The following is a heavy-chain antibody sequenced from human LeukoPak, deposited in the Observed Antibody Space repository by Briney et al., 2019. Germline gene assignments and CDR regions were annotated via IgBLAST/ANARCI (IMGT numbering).Heavy chain of an antibody. D-gene: IGHD2-8*01. CDR3: ARLNSASATPNFDY. CDR1: GGSISSYY. CDR2: IYYSGST. V-gene: IGHV4-59*08. J-gene: IGHJ4*02. Sequence: SKTLSLTCTVSGGSISSYYWSWIRQPPGKGLEWIGYIYYSGSTNYSPSLKSQVTISVDTSNNQFSLKLSSVTAADTAVYYCARLNSASATPNFDYWGQGTLVTVSS.